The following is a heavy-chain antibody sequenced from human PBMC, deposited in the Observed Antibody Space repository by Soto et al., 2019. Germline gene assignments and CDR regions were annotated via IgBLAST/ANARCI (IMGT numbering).Heavy chain of an antibody. CDR2: IDTSGNT. D-gene: IGHD3-22*01. CDR3: ARYTRETWPFYDSSASQVGAFDI. J-gene: IGHJ3*02. V-gene: IGHV4-4*07. CDR1: GGSISTYY. Sequence: KPSETLSLTCTVSGGSISTYYWSWIRQPAGKGLEWIGRIDTSGNTNYNPSLKSRVTMSVDTSKKQFSLKLTSVTAADTAVYYCARYTRETWPFYDSSASQVGAFDIWGQGTMVTVSS.